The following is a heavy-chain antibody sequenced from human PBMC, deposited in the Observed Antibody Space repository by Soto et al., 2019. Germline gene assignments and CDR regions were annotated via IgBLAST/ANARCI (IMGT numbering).Heavy chain of an antibody. D-gene: IGHD2-15*01. CDR3: AHRRGYCSGGSCYSIWFDP. V-gene: IGHV2-70*12. Sequence: SGPTLVNPTQTLTLTCTFSGFSLSTTGMCVTWIRQPPGKALEWLARIDGDDATYYSTSLKTRLTISKDTSKNQVVLTMTNMDPVDTATYYCAHRRGYCSGGSCYSIWFDPWGQGPQVTVSS. J-gene: IGHJ5*02. CDR2: IDGDDAT. CDR1: GFSLSTTGMC.